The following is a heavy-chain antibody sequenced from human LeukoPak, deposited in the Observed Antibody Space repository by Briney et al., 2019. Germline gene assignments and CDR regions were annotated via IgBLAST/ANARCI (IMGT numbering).Heavy chain of an antibody. J-gene: IGHJ5*02. D-gene: IGHD3-10*01. Sequence: SETLSLTCTVSGGSISSGGYYWSWIRQHPGKGLEWIGYIYYSGSTYYSPSLKSRVTISVDTSKNQFSLKLSSVTAADTAVYYCAIGYGSGWFDPWGQGTLVTVSS. CDR1: GGSISSGGYY. V-gene: IGHV4-31*03. CDR3: AIGYGSGWFDP. CDR2: IYYSGST.